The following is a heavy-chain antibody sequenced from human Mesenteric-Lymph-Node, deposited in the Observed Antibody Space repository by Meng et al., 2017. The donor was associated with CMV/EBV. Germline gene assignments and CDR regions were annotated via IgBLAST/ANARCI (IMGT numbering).Heavy chain of an antibody. CDR2: IYPGDSDT. Sequence: FTNYWNGWGRQKAGEGLEWMGVIYPGDSDTRYRPSFQGQVTLSADQSISPGYPQVSSLKGSDTAMYYCARLTSVDIVATSVDYFDYWGQGTLVTVSS. J-gene: IGHJ4*02. V-gene: IGHV5-51*01. D-gene: IGHD5-12*01. CDR3: ARLTSVDIVATSVDYFDY. CDR1: FTNYW.